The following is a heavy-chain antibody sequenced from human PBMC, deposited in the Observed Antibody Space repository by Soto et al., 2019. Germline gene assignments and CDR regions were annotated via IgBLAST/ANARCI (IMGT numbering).Heavy chain of an antibody. D-gene: IGHD3-22*01. CDR3: ALTPHYYESSGYYYC. J-gene: IGHJ4*02. CDR1: GYTFTSYD. CDR2: MNPNSGNT. Sequence: ASVKVSCKASGYTFTSYDINWVRQATGQGLEWMGWMNPNSGNTGYAQKFQGRVTMTRNTSISTAYMELSSLRCEDTAVYYCALTPHYYESSGYYYCWGQGTLVTVSS. V-gene: IGHV1-8*01.